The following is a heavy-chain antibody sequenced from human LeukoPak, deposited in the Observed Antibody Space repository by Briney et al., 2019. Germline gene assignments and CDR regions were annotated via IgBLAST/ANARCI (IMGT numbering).Heavy chain of an antibody. J-gene: IGHJ3*02. V-gene: IGHV1-69*13. CDR3: ARDYPPDSWYGDAFDI. D-gene: IGHD6-13*01. Sequence: SVKVSCKASGGTFISYAISWVRQAPGQGLEWMGGIIPIFGTANYAQKFQGRVTITADESTSTAYMELSSLRSEDTAVYYCARDYPPDSWYGDAFDIWGQGTMVTVSS. CDR1: GGTFISYA. CDR2: IIPIFGTA.